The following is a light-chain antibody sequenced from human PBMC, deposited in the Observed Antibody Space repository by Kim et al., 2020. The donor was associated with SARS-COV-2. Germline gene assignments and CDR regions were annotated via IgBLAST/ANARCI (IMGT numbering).Light chain of an antibody. CDR3: QVWDDSSDHLWV. V-gene: IGLV3-21*04. Sequence: SYELTQPPSVSVAPGKTARISCGGSNIGSKSVHWYQQKPGQAPLLVIYYDSDRPSGIPERFSGSNSENTATLTISRVGAGDEADYYCQVWDDSSDHLWVFGGGTKVTVL. CDR2: YDS. J-gene: IGLJ3*02. CDR1: NIGSKS.